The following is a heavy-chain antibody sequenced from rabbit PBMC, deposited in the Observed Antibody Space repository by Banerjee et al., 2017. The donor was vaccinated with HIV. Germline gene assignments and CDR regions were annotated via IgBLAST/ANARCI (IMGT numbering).Heavy chain of an antibody. CDR2: IYAGSGST. J-gene: IGHJ4*01. V-gene: IGHV1S7*01. D-gene: IGHD4-1*01. CDR1: GFSLSSNYY. Sequence: QLKETGGGLVQPGGSLTLSCKASGFSLSSNYYMSWVRQAPGKGLEWIGTIYAGSGSTDYASWVNGRFTISSDNVQNTVDLQMNSLTVADTATYFCARGNYWISGWDLDLWGPGTLVTVS. CDR3: ARGNYWISGWDLDL.